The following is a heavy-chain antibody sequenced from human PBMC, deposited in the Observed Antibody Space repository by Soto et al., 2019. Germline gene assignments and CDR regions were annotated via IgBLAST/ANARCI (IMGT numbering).Heavy chain of an antibody. CDR1: GGSISSGNW. Sequence: QVQLQESGPGLVKPSGTLSLTCAVSGGSISSGNWWSWVRQPPGKGLEWIGEIYHSGCTNYNPSLKSRVTISVDKSKNQFSLKLSSVTAADTAVYYCARSKAYYGSGSYYSYWFDPWGQGTLVTVSS. D-gene: IGHD3-10*01. CDR2: IYHSGCT. J-gene: IGHJ5*02. V-gene: IGHV4-4*02. CDR3: ARSKAYYGSGSYYSYWFDP.